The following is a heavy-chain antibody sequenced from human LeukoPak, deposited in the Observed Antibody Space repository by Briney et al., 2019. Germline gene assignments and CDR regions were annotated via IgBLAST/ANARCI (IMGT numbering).Heavy chain of an antibody. CDR1: GFTFSTYA. D-gene: IGHD3-16*01. Sequence: GGSLRLSCAASGFTFSTYAMSWVRQAPGKGLEWVGRIRRGANSYTTEYAASVKGRFTISRDDSKNSLYLHMNSLKNEDTAVYHCSRDGGEGGNSAFDIWGQGTMVTVSS. J-gene: IGHJ3*02. V-gene: IGHV3-72*01. CDR2: IRRGANSYTT. CDR3: SRDGGEGGNSAFDI.